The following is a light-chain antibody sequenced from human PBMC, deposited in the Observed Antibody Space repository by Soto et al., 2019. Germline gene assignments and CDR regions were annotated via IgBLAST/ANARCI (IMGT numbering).Light chain of an antibody. J-gene: IGKJ4*01. CDR1: QSISHF. Sequence: IPITPSASPRSAYVGNRVTIHSLASQSISHFLAWYQQKPGKVPKLLIYAASTLHSGVPSKFSGSGSGTDFTLTISSLQPEDFATYYCQQLNSYPLTFGGGAKVDIK. V-gene: IGKV1-9*01. CDR2: AAS. CDR3: QQLNSYPLT.